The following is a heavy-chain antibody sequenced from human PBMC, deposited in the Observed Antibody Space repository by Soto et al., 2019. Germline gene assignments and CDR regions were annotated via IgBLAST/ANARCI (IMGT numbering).Heavy chain of an antibody. J-gene: IGHJ4*02. CDR3: TTSAQDYVWGSYRYFDY. CDR2: IKSKTDGGTT. D-gene: IGHD3-16*02. Sequence: EVQLVESRGGLVKPGGSLRLSCAASGFTFSNAWMSWVRQAPGKGLEWVGRIKSKTDGGTTDYAAPVKGRFTISRDDSKNTLYLQMNSLKTEDTAVYYCTTSAQDYVWGSYRYFDYWGQGTLVTVSS. CDR1: GFTFSNAW. V-gene: IGHV3-15*01.